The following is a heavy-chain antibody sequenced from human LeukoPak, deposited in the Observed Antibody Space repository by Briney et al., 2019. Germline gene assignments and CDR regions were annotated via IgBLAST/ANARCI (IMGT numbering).Heavy chain of an antibody. D-gene: IGHD3-10*01. V-gene: IGHV3-21*05. Sequence: GGSLRLSCAASGFTFSSYEMNWVRQAPGKGLEWVSYISSSSSYIYYADSVKGRFTISRDNAKNSLYLQMNSLRAEDTAVYYCARVGEGLLWFGELWDYYYYMDVWGKGATVTVSS. CDR2: ISSSSSYI. CDR3: ARVGEGLLWFGELWDYYYYMDV. CDR1: GFTFSSYE. J-gene: IGHJ6*03.